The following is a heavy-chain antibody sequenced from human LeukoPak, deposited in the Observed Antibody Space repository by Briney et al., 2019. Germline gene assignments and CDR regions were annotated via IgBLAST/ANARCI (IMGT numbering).Heavy chain of an antibody. CDR1: GFTFSSYS. Sequence: PGGSLRLSCAASGFTFSSYSMNWDRQAPGKGLEWVANIKQDGSEKYYVDSVKGRFTISRDNAKNSLYLQMNSLRAEDTAVYYCATSVGDGYDSNWGQGTLVTVSS. CDR3: ATSVGDGYDSN. D-gene: IGHD5-12*01. CDR2: IKQDGSEK. V-gene: IGHV3-7*01. J-gene: IGHJ4*02.